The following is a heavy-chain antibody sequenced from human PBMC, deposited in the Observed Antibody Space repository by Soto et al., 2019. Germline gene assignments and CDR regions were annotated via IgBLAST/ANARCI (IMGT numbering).Heavy chain of an antibody. Sequence: EVQLVESGGGLVQPGGSLRLSCAASGFTFSSYWMSWVRQAPGKGLEWVANIKQDGSEKYYVDSVKGRFTISRDNAKNSLYLQMNSLRAEDTAVYYCVTNFWSGYYSGHYMDVWGKGTTVTVSS. CDR2: IKQDGSEK. CDR1: GFTFSSYW. D-gene: IGHD3-3*01. V-gene: IGHV3-7*01. CDR3: VTNFWSGYYSGHYMDV. J-gene: IGHJ6*03.